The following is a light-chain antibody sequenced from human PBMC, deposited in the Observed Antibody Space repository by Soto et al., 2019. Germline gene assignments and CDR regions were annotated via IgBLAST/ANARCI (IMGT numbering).Light chain of an antibody. CDR2: AAY. Sequence: DIQMTQSPSTLSASVGGRVTITCRASQVINSFLAWYQQKPGKAQKLLIYAAYSLQTGVQSRFSGSGSATDFTLTIKSLQPEDFATYYCKQTDSYPSTFGGGTKVDIK. V-gene: IGKV1-9*01. J-gene: IGKJ4*01. CDR1: QVINSF. CDR3: KQTDSYPST.